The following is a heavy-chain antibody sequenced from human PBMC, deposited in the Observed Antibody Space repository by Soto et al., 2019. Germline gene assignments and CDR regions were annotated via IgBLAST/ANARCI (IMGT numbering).Heavy chain of an antibody. Sequence: QVQLVQSGAEVKKPGASVRVSCKASGYTFTSYGISWVRQAPGQGLEWMAWISVYNGNTNYAQNLQGRVTMTTDTSKSTADMELRSLRSDDTAVYYCARVRLQGTLEAAGLGLDYWGQGTLVTVSS. CDR2: ISVYNGNT. D-gene: IGHD6-13*01. J-gene: IGHJ4*02. CDR1: GYTFTSYG. CDR3: ARVRLQGTLEAAGLGLDY. V-gene: IGHV1-18*01.